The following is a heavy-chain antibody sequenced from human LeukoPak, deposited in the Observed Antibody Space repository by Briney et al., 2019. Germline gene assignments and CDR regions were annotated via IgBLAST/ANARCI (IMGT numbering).Heavy chain of an antibody. CDR3: AKDARGYHRPIDH. V-gene: IGHV3-23*01. CDR2: IGGGGTNT. J-gene: IGHJ4*02. Sequence: GGSLTLSCAASGFTFTDFDMNWVRQAPGKGLEWVSGIGGGGTNTDYADSVKGRFTISRDNSKNTLTLQMSSLRADDTAVYFCAKDARGYHRPIDHWGQGILVTVSS. CDR1: GFTFTDFD. D-gene: IGHD3-22*01.